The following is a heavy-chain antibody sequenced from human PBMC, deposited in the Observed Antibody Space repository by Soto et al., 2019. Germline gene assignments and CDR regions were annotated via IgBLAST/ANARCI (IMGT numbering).Heavy chain of an antibody. D-gene: IGHD6-13*01. J-gene: IGHJ4*02. CDR2: IYSGGST. CDR3: ARGWAAAGTPFDY. V-gene: IGHV3-53*01. CDR1: GFTVSSNY. Sequence: GSLRLSCAASGFTVSSNYMSWVRQAPGKGLEWVSVIYSGGSTYYADSVKGRFTIPRDNSKNTLYLQMNSLRAEDTAVYYCARGWAAAGTPFDYWGQGTLVTVSS.